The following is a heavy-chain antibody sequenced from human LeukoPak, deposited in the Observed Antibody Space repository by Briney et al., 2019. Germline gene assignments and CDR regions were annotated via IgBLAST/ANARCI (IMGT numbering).Heavy chain of an antibody. Sequence: PGGSLRLSCAASGFTFSSYWMSWVRQAPGKGLEWVANIKQDGSEKYYVDSVKGRFTISRDNAKNSLYLQMNSLRAEDTAVYYCAGGITIFGVAANWFDPWGQGTLVTVSS. V-gene: IGHV3-7*04. CDR2: IKQDGSEK. CDR1: GFTFSSYW. CDR3: AGGITIFGVAANWFDP. J-gene: IGHJ5*02. D-gene: IGHD3-3*01.